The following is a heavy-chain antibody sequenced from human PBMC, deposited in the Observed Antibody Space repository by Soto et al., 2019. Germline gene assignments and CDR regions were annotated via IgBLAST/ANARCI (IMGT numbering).Heavy chain of an antibody. D-gene: IGHD3-10*01. CDR3: AASITMVRRVLYGYYYYGMDV. V-gene: IGHV4-61*01. J-gene: IGHJ6*02. CDR1: GGSVSSGSYY. Sequence: QVQLQESGPGLVKPSETLSLTCTVSGGSVSSGSYYWSWIRQPPGKGLEWIGYIYYSGSTNYNPSPKSRVTITVDTSKNQFSLKLSSVTAAGTAVYYCAASITMVRRVLYGYYYYGMDVWGQGTTVTVSS. CDR2: IYYSGST.